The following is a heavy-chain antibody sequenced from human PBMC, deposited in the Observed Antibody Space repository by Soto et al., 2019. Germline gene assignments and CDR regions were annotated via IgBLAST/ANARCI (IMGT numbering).Heavy chain of an antibody. CDR1: GFTFSDHY. V-gene: IGHV3-11*06. CDR2: ISPRTTYK. D-gene: IGHD2-21*01. CDR3: SRGGGGGLFDL. Sequence: QVQLVASGGGLVKPGGSLRLSCASSGFTFSDHYMSWIRRSPGKGLEFLSYISPRTTYKNYADSVKGRFTISRDNAMNSLYLQLNSLRAEDTAIYYCSRGGGGGLFDLWGQGTFVTVSS. J-gene: IGHJ4*02.